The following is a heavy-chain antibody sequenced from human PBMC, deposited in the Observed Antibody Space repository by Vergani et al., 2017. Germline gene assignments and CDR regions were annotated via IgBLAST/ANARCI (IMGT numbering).Heavy chain of an antibody. V-gene: IGHV1-8*01. J-gene: IGHJ4*02. CDR2: MNPNSGNT. CDR3: ARDAEIAAPGDY. D-gene: IGHD6-13*01. CDR1: GYTFTSYD. Sequence: QVQLVQSGAEVKKPGASVKVSCKASGYTFTSYDINWVRQATGQGLEWMGWMNPNSGNTGYAQNFQGRITMTRNTSISTAYMELRSLRSDDTAVYYCARDAEIAAPGDYWGQGTLVTVSS.